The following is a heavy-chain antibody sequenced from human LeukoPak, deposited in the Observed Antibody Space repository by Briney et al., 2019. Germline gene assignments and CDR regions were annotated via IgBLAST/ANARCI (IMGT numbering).Heavy chain of an antibody. D-gene: IGHD3-3*01. J-gene: IGHJ6*03. V-gene: IGHV4-30-4*01. CDR1: GDSVTRGDSY. CDR2: NHYSGAT. Sequence: SETLSLTCTVSGDSVTRGDSYWRWIRQPPGKGLEWIGYNHYSGATSYNPSRKSRLNISIDSSKSQLTLKLSSVTAADTAVYYCARVFRFLERSTHHYDSDYLDVWGTGTTVTVSS. CDR3: ARVFRFLERSTHHYDSDYLDV.